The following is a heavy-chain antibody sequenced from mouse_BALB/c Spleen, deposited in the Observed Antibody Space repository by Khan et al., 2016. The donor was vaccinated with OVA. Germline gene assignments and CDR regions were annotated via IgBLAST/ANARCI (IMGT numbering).Heavy chain of an antibody. CDR2: IDPSTAYT. V-gene: IGHV1-7*01. Sequence: VQLQESGAELAKPGASLKMSCTASGYTFTTYWIHWVKQRPGQGLEWFGYIDPSTAYTEYNQKFKDKATLTADKSSSTAYMQLTNLTSEDSAVYYCARRGRYGIFAYWGQGTLVTVST. CDR1: GYTFTTYW. CDR3: ARRGRYGIFAY. D-gene: IGHD2-1*01. J-gene: IGHJ3*01.